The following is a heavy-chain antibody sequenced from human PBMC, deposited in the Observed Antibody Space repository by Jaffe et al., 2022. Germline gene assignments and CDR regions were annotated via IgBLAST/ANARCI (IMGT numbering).Heavy chain of an antibody. CDR1: GGSFSGYY. V-gene: IGHV4-34*01. CDR3: AREGRIAAAGT. D-gene: IGHD6-13*01. CDR2: INHSGST. J-gene: IGHJ5*02. Sequence: QVQLQQWGAGLLKPSETLSLTCAVYGGSFSGYYWSWIRQPPGKGLEWIGEINHSGSTNYNPSLKSRVTISVDTSKNQFSLKLSSVTAADTAVYYCAREGRIAAAGTWGQGTLVTVSS.